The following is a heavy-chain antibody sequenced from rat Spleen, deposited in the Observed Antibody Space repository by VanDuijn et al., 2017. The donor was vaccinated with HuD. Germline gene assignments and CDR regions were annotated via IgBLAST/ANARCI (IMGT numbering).Heavy chain of an antibody. CDR2: INKASSKT. CDR1: GFNFNDYW. J-gene: IGHJ2*01. Sequence: EVKLVESGGGLVQPGRSLKLSCEASGFNFNDYWMGWVRQAPGKGLEWIGEINKASSKTNYIPYLKDKLTISRDNAQNTRYLQMSKLGSEDTAIYYGARERGGVDYWGQVVMVTGSS. D-gene: IGHD4-1*01. V-gene: IGHV4-2*01. CDR3: ARERGGVDY.